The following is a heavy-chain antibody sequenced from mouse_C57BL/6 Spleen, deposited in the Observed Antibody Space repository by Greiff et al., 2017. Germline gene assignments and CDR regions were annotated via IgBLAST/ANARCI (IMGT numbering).Heavy chain of an antibody. CDR2: IYPGSGNT. V-gene: IGHV1-76*01. J-gene: IGHJ4*01. CDR3: ARRGSRGAMDY. Sequence: VQLQQSGAELVRPGASVKLSCKASGYTFTDYYINWVKQRPGQGLEWIARIYPGSGNTYYNEKFKGKATLTAEKSSSTAYMQLSSLTSEDSAVYFCARRGSRGAMDYWGQGTSVTVSS. D-gene: IGHD1-1*01. CDR1: GYTFTDYY.